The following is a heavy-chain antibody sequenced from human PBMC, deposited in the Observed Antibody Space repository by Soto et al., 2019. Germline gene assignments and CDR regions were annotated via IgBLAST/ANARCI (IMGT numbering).Heavy chain of an antibody. D-gene: IGHD2-2*01. CDR1: GFTFNKYG. Sequence: GGSLRLSCVASGFTFNKYGIHWVRQAPGKGLEWVSMISYDGSSEFYADSVKGRFTISRDNSKNTLFLQMSSLRAEDTALYYCAKDGFCSSSSCYANWLDPWGQGTLVTVSS. J-gene: IGHJ5*02. V-gene: IGHV3-30*18. CDR3: AKDGFCSSSSCYANWLDP. CDR2: ISYDGSSE.